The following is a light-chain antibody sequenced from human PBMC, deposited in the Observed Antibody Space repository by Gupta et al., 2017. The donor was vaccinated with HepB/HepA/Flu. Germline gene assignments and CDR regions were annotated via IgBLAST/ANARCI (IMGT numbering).Light chain of an antibody. Sequence: DIVLTQSPGTLSLSPGDRATLSCRASQIVSSTYLAWFQQKPGQAPRLLIYGTSNRATGIPDRCSGGGSGTDFTVTISRLEPEDFAVYYCQHYGTSWTFGQGTKVEIK. CDR3: QHYGTSWT. V-gene: IGKV3-20*01. CDR2: GTS. CDR1: QIVSSTY. J-gene: IGKJ1*01.